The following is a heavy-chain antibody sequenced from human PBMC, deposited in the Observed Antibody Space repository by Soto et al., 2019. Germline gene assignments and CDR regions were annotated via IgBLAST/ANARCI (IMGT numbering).Heavy chain of an antibody. Sequence: SETLSLTCGISGYSVSSNSVAWNWIRQSPSRGLEWLGRTFYMSKWYNNYAVSVRGRLTIDPDTSKNQFSLQLNSVTPEDTAVYYCARWVHSSSHFDYWAQGTLVTVSS. CDR1: GYSVSSNSVA. J-gene: IGHJ4*02. V-gene: IGHV6-1*01. CDR3: ARWVHSSSHFDY. CDR2: TFYMSKWYN. D-gene: IGHD6-6*01.